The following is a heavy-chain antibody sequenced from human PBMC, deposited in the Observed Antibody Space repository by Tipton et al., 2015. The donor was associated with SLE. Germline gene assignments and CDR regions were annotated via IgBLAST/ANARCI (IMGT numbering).Heavy chain of an antibody. CDR3: AREGSSCLFQH. V-gene: IGHV4-59*12. D-gene: IGHD6-13*01. J-gene: IGHJ1*01. CDR1: GASISSYY. Sequence: TLSLTCTVSGASISSYYWSWIRQPPGKGLEWIGYIYYSGSTNYNPSLKSRVTISVDTSKNQFSLKLSSVTAADTAVYYCAREGSSCLFQHWGQGTLVTVSS. CDR2: IYYSGST.